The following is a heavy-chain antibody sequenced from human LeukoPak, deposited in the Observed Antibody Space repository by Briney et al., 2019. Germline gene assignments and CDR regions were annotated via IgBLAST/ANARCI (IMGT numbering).Heavy chain of an antibody. D-gene: IGHD6-19*01. V-gene: IGHV1-69*04. Sequence: GASVTVTYNASGGTFSSYANSWVRQAPGQGHEWMGRNIPILGIANYPQKFQGRVTITADKSTSTAYMELSSLRSDDTAVYYCARQQVVAGFDYWGQGTLVTVSS. J-gene: IGHJ4*02. CDR1: GGTFSSYA. CDR3: ARQQVVAGFDY. CDR2: NIPILGIA.